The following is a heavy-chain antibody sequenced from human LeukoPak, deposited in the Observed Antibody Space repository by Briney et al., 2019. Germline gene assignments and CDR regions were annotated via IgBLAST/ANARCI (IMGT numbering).Heavy chain of an antibody. D-gene: IGHD3-9*01. V-gene: IGHV1-3*01. CDR2: INAGNGNT. CDR1: GYTFTSYA. CDR3: ARVGYFDWLLTYYFDY. J-gene: IGHJ4*02. Sequence: ASVKVSCKASGYTFTSYAMHWVRQAPGQRLEWMGWINAGNGNTKYSQKFQGRVTITRDTSASTAHMELSSLRSEDTAVYYCARVGYFDWLLTYYFDYWGQGTLVTVSS.